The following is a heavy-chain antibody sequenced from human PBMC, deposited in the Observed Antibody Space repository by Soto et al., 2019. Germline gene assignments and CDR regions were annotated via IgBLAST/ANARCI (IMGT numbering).Heavy chain of an antibody. CDR1: GFTFSSYS. D-gene: IGHD6-19*01. V-gene: IGHV3-21*01. CDR3: AREVAVAGISEQYYFDY. J-gene: IGHJ4*02. Sequence: EVQLVESGGGLVKPGGSLRLSCVASGFTFSSYSMNWVRQAPGKGLEWVSSISSSSSYIYYADSVKGRFTISRDNAKNSLYLQMNSLRAEDTAVYYCAREVAVAGISEQYYFDYWGQGTLVTVSS. CDR2: ISSSSSYI.